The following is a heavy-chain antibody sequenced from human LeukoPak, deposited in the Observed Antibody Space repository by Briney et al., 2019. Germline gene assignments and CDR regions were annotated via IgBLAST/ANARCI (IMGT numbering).Heavy chain of an antibody. V-gene: IGHV4-34*01. CDR3: ARGLRGYYYMDV. CDR2: INHSGST. Sequence: SETLSLTCAVYGGSFSGYYWSWIRQPPGKGLEWIGEINHSGSTNYNPSLKSRVTISVDTSKNQFSLKLGSVTAADTAVYYCARGLRGYYYMDVWGKGTTVTVSS. J-gene: IGHJ6*03. D-gene: IGHD3-16*01. CDR1: GGSFSGYY.